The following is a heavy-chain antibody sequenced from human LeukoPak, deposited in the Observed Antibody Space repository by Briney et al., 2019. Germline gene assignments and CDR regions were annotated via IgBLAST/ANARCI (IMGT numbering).Heavy chain of an antibody. D-gene: IGHD6-13*01. CDR3: ARGTGGAAAADFDP. J-gene: IGHJ5*02. CDR1: GGSISSRGYY. V-gene: IGHV4-31*03. Sequence: SEALSLTCTVSGGSISSRGYYWSWIRQHPGKGLEWIGFIYYSGTTYYNPSLKSRATISVDTSKNHFSLKLISVTDADTAMYYCARGTGGAAAADFDPWGQGTLVTVSS. CDR2: IYYSGTT.